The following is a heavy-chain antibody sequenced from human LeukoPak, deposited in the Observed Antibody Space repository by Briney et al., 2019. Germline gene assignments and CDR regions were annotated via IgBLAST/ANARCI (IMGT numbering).Heavy chain of an antibody. D-gene: IGHD4-23*01. CDR2: VIGSRCSP. Sequence: PGGSLRLSCAASGFTLSSYAMSWVSQAAGKGREWVSVVIGSRCSPYYSDSVKGRFTISRDNSKNTLYLQMNSLRAEDTAVYYCAKDPYVGNSGYYFDYWGQGTLVTVSS. CDR1: GFTLSSYA. CDR3: AKDPYVGNSGYYFDY. V-gene: IGHV3-23*01. J-gene: IGHJ4*02.